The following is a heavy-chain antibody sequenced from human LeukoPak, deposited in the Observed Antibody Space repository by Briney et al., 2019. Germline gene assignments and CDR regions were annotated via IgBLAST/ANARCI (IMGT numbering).Heavy chain of an antibody. CDR3: ARPTGDFWSGSHFDY. CDR1: GDSISRHLYF. Sequence: SETLSLTCPVPGDSISRHLYFWSWIRHYPGKGLEWIGYVYDSGNTYVNPSLESRVTISVDTSKNQFSLKLSSVTAADTAVYYCARPTGDFWSGSHFDYWGQGTLVTVSS. D-gene: IGHD3-3*01. V-gene: IGHV4-39*01. J-gene: IGHJ4*02. CDR2: VYDSGNT.